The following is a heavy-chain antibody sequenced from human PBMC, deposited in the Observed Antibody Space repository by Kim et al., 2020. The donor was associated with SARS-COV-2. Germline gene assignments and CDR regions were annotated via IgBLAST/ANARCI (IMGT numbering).Heavy chain of an antibody. CDR3: AMRDGYTSGRAY. Sequence: GGSLRLSCAASGFTSSPYWMLWVRQAPGKGPVWVSRIGLEGTTIDYADNVKGRFTISRDNAKNSVYLHMNSLTGDDTAVYYCAMRDGYTSGRAYWGRGPLVVVSS. CDR1: GFTSSPYW. J-gene: IGHJ4*02. V-gene: IGHV3-74*01. CDR2: IGLEGTTI. D-gene: IGHD5-18*01.